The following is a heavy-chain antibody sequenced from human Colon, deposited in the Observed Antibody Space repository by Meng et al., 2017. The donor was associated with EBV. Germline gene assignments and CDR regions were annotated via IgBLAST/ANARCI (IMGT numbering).Heavy chain of an antibody. CDR2: ISTSTGNP. CDR3: GTLKYTSGFYGPAY. J-gene: IGHJ4*02. D-gene: IGHD6-19*01. Sequence: VHLELSGSEWKKPWAAEKLSCKDSEYTITRSSMKWVRQSPGQGLEWMGWISTSTGNPTYAQGFTGRFVFSVDTSVSTAYLQISSLKAEDTAVYYCGTLKYTSGFYGPAYWGQGALVTVSS. CDR1: EYTITRSS. V-gene: IGHV7-4-1*02.